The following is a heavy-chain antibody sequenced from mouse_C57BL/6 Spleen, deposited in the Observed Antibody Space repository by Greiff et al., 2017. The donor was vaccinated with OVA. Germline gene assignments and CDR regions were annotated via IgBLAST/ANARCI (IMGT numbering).Heavy chain of an antibody. CDR1: GYAFSSSW. CDR3: ARERDDYNWFAY. J-gene: IGHJ3*01. D-gene: IGHD2-4*01. V-gene: IGHV1-82*01. CDR2: IYPGDGDT. Sequence: QVQLQQSGPELVKPGASVKISCKASGYAFSSSWMNWVKQRPGKGLEWIGRIYPGDGDTNYNGKFKGKATLTADKSSSTAYMQLSSLTSEDSAVYFCARERDDYNWFAYWGQGTLVTVSA.